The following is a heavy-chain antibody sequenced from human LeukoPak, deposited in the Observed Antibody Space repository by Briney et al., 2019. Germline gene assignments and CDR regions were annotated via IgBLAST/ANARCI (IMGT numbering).Heavy chain of an antibody. CDR3: ARVPPGTGSDGDAFDI. D-gene: IGHD3-10*01. Sequence: GASVKVSCKASGYTFTSYGISWVRQAPGQGLEWMGWISAYNGNTNYAQELQGRVTMTTDTSTSTAYMELRSLRSDDTAVYYCARVPPGTGSDGDAFDIWGQGTMVTVSS. J-gene: IGHJ3*02. V-gene: IGHV1-18*01. CDR2: ISAYNGNT. CDR1: GYTFTSYG.